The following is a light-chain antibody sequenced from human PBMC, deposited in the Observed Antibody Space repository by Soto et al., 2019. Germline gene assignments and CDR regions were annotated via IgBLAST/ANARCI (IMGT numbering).Light chain of an antibody. V-gene: IGLV2-14*01. J-gene: IGLJ2*01. CDR1: SSDVGIYKY. CDR2: EVT. Sequence: QSALTQPASVSGSPGQSITISCTGTSSDVGIYKYVSWYQQHPGKAPKLMLYEVTNRPSGVSDRFSGSKSGNTASLTISGLQAEDEADYYCSSFTSSSTVVFGGGTKLTVL. CDR3: SSFTSSSTVV.